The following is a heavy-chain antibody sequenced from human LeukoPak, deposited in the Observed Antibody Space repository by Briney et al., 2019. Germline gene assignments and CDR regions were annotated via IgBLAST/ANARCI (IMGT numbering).Heavy chain of an antibody. CDR2: ISGRGGTI. Sequence: GGSLRLSCAASGFTFRSYEMNWVRQAPGKGLEWVSYISGRGGTIYYADSVRGRFAISRDNAKNSLYLQMNSLRAEDTALYYCAKEFTPESSGFDAFAIWGQGTMVTVSS. J-gene: IGHJ3*02. D-gene: IGHD6-19*01. CDR3: AKEFTPESSGFDAFAI. CDR1: GFTFRSYE. V-gene: IGHV3-48*03.